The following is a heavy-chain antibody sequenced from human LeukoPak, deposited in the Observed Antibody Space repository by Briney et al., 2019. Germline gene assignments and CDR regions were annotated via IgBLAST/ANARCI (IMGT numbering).Heavy chain of an antibody. CDR3: ARDGYSSSWYDFHWFDP. Sequence: SETLSLTCTVSGGSISSGGYYWSWIRQHPGKGLEWIGYIYYSGSTYYNPSLKSRVTISVDTSKNQFSLKLSSVTAADTAVYYCARDGYSSSWYDFHWFDPWGQGTLVTVSS. D-gene: IGHD6-13*01. J-gene: IGHJ5*02. V-gene: IGHV4-31*03. CDR1: GGSISSGGYY. CDR2: IYYSGST.